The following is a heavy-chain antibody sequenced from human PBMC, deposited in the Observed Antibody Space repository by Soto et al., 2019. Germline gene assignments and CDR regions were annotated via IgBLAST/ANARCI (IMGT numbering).Heavy chain of an antibody. CDR2: IIPILGIA. CDR1: GGTFSSYT. CDR3: AIGYCTNVLCPGAFPI. V-gene: IGHV1-69*02. Sequence: SVRVSCKGSGGTFSSYTISWVRQAPGQGLEWMGRIIPILGIANYAQKFQGRVTITADKSTSTAYMELSSLRSEDTAVYYCAIGYCTNVLCPGAFPIWGQGTMFTVSS. D-gene: IGHD2-8*01. J-gene: IGHJ3*02.